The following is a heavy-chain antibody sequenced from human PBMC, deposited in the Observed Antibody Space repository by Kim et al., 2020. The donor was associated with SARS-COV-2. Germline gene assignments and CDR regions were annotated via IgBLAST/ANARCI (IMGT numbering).Heavy chain of an antibody. J-gene: IGHJ5*02. CDR3: AREVTMTEYWFDP. D-gene: IGHD3-22*01. Sequence: SVKVSCKSSGGTFSSYAISWVRQAPGQGLEWMGRIIPILGIANYAQKFQGRVTITADKSTSTAYMELSSLRSEDTAVYYCAREVTMTEYWFDPWGQGTL. V-gene: IGHV1-69*04. CDR1: GGTFSSYA. CDR2: IIPILGIA.